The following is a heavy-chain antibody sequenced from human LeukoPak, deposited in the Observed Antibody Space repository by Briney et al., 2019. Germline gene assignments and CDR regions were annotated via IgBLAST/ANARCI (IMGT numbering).Heavy chain of an antibody. CDR2: ISSSSSYI. Sequence: GGSLGLSCAASGFTFSSYSMNWVRQAPGKGLEWVSSISSSSSYIYYADSVKGRFTISRDNAKNSLYLQMNSLRAEDTAVYYCARVGWLQPIDYWGQGTLVTVSS. CDR1: GFTFSSYS. CDR3: ARVGWLQPIDY. V-gene: IGHV3-21*01. J-gene: IGHJ4*02. D-gene: IGHD5-24*01.